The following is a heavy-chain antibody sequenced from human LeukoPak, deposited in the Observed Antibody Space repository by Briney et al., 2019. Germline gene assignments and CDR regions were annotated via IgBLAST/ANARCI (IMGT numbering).Heavy chain of an antibody. CDR1: GGSISSYY. Sequence: SETLSLTCSVSGGSISSYYWSWIRQPPGKGLEWIGYIYYSGSTNYNPSLRSRVTISVDTSKNHFSLKLSSVTAADTAVYYCARGGGNYYYYYMDVWGKGTTVTVSS. CDR2: IYYSGST. J-gene: IGHJ6*03. V-gene: IGHV4-59*01. CDR3: ARGGGNYYYYYMDV.